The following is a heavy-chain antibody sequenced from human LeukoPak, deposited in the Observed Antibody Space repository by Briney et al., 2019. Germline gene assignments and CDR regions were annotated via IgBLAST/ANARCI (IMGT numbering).Heavy chain of an antibody. D-gene: IGHD1-14*01. V-gene: IGHV4-31*03. CDR1: GGSISSGGYY. Sequence: SETLSLTCTVSGGSISSGGYYWSWIRQHPGKGLEWIGYIYYSGSTYYNPPLKSRVTISVDTSKNQFSLKLSSVTAADTAVYYCARLTGSPWYFDLWGRGTLVTVSS. CDR3: ARLTGSPWYFDL. CDR2: IYYSGST. J-gene: IGHJ2*01.